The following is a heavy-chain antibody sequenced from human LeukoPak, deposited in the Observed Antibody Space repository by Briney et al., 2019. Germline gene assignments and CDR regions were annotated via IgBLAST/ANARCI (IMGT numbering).Heavy chain of an antibody. J-gene: IGHJ5*02. CDR3: ARLLDYDYGDYGGGWFDP. Sequence: PSETLSLTCTVSGGSISSSSYYWGWIRQPPGKGLEWIGSIYYSGSTYYNPSLKSRVTISVDTSKNQFSLKLSSVTAADTAVYYCARLLDYDYGDYGGGWFDPWGQGTLVTVSS. CDR1: GGSISSSSYY. CDR2: IYYSGST. D-gene: IGHD4-17*01. V-gene: IGHV4-39*01.